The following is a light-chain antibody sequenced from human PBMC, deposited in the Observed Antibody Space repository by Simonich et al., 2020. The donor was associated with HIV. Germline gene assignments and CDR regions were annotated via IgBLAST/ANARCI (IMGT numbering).Light chain of an antibody. Sequence: EIVMTQSPATLSVSPGARATLSCRASQSVSTNLAWYQQKPGQAPRLLIYGASTRATGIPARFSGSGSGRDFTLTISNMHSEDFAVYYCQQYNNWPPIAFGQGTRLEIK. CDR2: GAS. V-gene: IGKV3-15*01. CDR3: QQYNNWPPIA. CDR1: QSVSTN. J-gene: IGKJ5*01.